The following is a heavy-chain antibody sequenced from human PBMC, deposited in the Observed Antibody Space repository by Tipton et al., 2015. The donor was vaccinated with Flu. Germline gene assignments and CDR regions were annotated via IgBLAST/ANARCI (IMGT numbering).Heavy chain of an antibody. V-gene: IGHV4-59*01. CDR3: ARDSPDWGFDY. Sequence: TLSLTRTVSGGSISSYYWSWIRQPPGKGLEWIGYIYYSGSTNYNPSLKSRVTISVDTSKNQFSLKLSSVTAADTAVYYCARDSPDWGFDYWGQGTLVTVSS. CDR1: GGSISSYY. CDR2: IYYSGST. J-gene: IGHJ4*02. D-gene: IGHD3/OR15-3a*01.